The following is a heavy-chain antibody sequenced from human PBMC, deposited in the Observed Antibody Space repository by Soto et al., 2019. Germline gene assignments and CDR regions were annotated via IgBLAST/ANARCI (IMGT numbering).Heavy chain of an antibody. J-gene: IGHJ6*02. V-gene: IGHV3-21*01. CDR2: ISSSSSYI. Sequence: GGSLRLSCAASGFTFSSYSMNWVRQAPGKGLEWVSSISSSSSYIYYADSVKGRFTISRDNAKNSLYLQMNSLRAEDTAVYYCARDRYSGYGLAGYYYYYYGMDVWGQGTTVTVSS. CDR3: ARDRYSGYGLAGYYYYYYGMDV. CDR1: GFTFSSYS. D-gene: IGHD5-12*01.